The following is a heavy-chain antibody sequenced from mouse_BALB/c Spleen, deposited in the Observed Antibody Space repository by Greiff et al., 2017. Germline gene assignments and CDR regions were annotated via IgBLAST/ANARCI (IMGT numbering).Heavy chain of an antibody. CDR3: ARSGGNYAY. CDR2: INPGSGGT. CDR1: GYAFTNYL. V-gene: IGHV1-54*01. J-gene: IGHJ2*01. Sequence: VQVVESGAELVRPGTSVKVSCKASGYAFTNYLIEWVKQRPGQGLEWIGVINPGSGGTNYNEKFKGKATLTADKSSSTAYMQLSSLTSDDSAVYFCARSGGNYAYWGQGTTLTVSS. D-gene: IGHD2-1*01.